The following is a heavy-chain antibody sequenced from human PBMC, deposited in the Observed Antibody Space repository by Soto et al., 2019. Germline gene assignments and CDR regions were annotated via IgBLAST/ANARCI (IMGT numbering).Heavy chain of an antibody. D-gene: IGHD6-6*01. CDR3: ARDRRWHLVLTGFDY. Sequence: QVQLVESGGGVVQPGRSLRLSCAASGFTFSSYGMHWVRQAPGKGLEWVAVIWYDGSYKYYADSVKGRFTISRDNSNNTLYLQMNGLRAEDTAVYYCARDRRWHLVLTGFDYWGQGTLVTVSS. CDR2: IWYDGSYK. J-gene: IGHJ4*02. V-gene: IGHV3-33*01. CDR1: GFTFSSYG.